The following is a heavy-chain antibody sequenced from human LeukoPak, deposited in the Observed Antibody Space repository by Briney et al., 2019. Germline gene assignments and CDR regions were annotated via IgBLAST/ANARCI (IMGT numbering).Heavy chain of an antibody. J-gene: IGHJ4*02. D-gene: IGHD3-22*01. CDR1: GGSISSYY. Sequence: SETLSLTCTVSGGSISSYYWSWIRQPPGKGLEWIGYIYYSGSTNYNPSLKSRVTISVDTSKNQFSLKLSSVTAADTAVYYCATSYSSGYYPLDYWGQGTLVTVSS. CDR3: ATSYSSGYYPLDY. CDR2: IYYSGST. V-gene: IGHV4-59*08.